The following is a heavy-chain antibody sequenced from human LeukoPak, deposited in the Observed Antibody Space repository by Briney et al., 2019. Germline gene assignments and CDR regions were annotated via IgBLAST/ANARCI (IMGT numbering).Heavy chain of an antibody. CDR1: GFTFSSYG. D-gene: IGHD3-3*01. V-gene: IGHV3-33*01. J-gene: IGHJ4*02. CDR3: ARGSDDFWSGYRGRGFDY. Sequence: PGGSLRLSCAASGFTFSSYGMHWVRQAPGKGLEWVAVIWYDGSNKYYADSVKGRFTISRDNSKNTLYLQMNSLRAEDTAVYYCARGSDDFWSGYRGRGFDYWGQGTLVTVSS. CDR2: IWYDGSNK.